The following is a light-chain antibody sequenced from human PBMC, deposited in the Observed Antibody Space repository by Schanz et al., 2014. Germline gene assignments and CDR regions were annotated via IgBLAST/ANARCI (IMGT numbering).Light chain of an antibody. CDR3: QQYGMSLLS. CDR1: QTIFSSD. J-gene: IGKJ3*01. V-gene: IGKV3-20*01. CDR2: DAT. Sequence: EIVLTQSPATLSLSPGERATLSCRASQTIFSSDLAWYQRKPGQAPRLLIFDATNRATDIPARFSGSGSGTDFTLTISRLEPEDFAVYYCQQYGMSLLSFGPGTKVEIK.